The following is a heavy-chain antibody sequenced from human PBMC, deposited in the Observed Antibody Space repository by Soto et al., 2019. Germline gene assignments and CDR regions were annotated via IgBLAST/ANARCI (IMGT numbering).Heavy chain of an antibody. V-gene: IGHV5-51*01. D-gene: IGHD6-6*01. CDR3: ARRVQQLVRGWFDP. CDR2: IYPGDSDT. CDR1: GYSFSTYW. Sequence: GESLKISCKASGYSFSTYWIGWVRQMPGKGLEWMGFIYPGDSDTRYSPSFQVQVTISVDKSTSTTYLQWSSLKASDTAIYYCARRVQQLVRGWFDPWGQGTQVTVSS. J-gene: IGHJ5*02.